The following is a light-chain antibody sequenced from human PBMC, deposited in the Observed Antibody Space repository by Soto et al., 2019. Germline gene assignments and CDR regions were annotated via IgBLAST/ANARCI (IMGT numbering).Light chain of an antibody. CDR1: SSDVGGYNY. V-gene: IGLV2-14*01. CDR3: SSYTSSSIWV. J-gene: IGLJ3*02. CDR2: DAS. Sequence: QSVLTQPASVSGSPGQSITISCTGTSSDVGGYNYVSWYQQHPGKAPKLMIYDASNRPSGVSNRFSGSKSGNTASLTISGLQAEDEADYYCSSYTSSSIWVFGGGTKVTVL.